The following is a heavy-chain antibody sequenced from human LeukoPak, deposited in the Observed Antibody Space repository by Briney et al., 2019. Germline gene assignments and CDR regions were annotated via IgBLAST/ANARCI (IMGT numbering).Heavy chain of an antibody. D-gene: IGHD3-10*01. CDR1: GFTFSNYW. J-gene: IGHJ4*02. CDR3: ARGLRGPDY. V-gene: IGHV3-74*01. Sequence: GGSLGLSCAASGFTFSNYWMHWVRQAPGKGLVWVSRINNDGTGTSYADSVKGRFTISRDNAKNTLYLQMNSLRVEDTAVYYCARGLRGPDYWGQGTLVTVSS. CDR2: INNDGTGT.